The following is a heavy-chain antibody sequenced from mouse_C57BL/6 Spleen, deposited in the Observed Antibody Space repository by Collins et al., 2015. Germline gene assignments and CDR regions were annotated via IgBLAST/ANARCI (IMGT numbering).Heavy chain of an antibody. D-gene: IGHD2-10*01. V-gene: IGHV1-81*01. CDR3: ATYYYFDY. CDR1: GYTFTDYV. CDR2: IYPGSGST. Sequence: QVQLQQSGPELVKPGASVKMSCKASGYTFTDYVISWVKQRTGQGLEWIGEIYPGSGSTYYIEKFKGKATLTADKSSNTAYMQLSSLTSEDSAVYFCATYYYFDYWGPRRHSHSLL. J-gene: IGHJ2*01.